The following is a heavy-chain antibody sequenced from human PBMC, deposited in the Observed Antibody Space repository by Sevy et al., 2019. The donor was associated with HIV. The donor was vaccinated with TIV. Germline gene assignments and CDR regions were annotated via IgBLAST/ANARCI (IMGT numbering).Heavy chain of an antibody. CDR1: GFDFSIYS. V-gene: IGHV3-23*01. Sequence: GGSLRLSCAASGFDFSIYSMSWVRQAPGKGLEWVSTLSFGCGKINYADSVKGRFTISRDHSKSSVYLQMNNMKVEDTAVYYCAREGRTKPHDYCGQGTLVTASS. J-gene: IGHJ4*02. CDR3: AREGRTKPHDY. CDR2: LSFGCGKI. D-gene: IGHD2-8*01.